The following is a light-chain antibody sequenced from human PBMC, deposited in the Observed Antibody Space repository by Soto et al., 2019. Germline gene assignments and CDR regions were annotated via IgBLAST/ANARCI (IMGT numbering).Light chain of an antibody. Sequence: EIVMTRSPATLSVSPGERATLSCRASQSVNSNLAWYQQKPGQAPRLLIYGASTRATGIPARFSGSGSGTEFTLTISSLQSEDFAVYYCQQYYNWPYTFGQGTKLE. V-gene: IGKV3-15*01. CDR2: GAS. CDR1: QSVNSN. CDR3: QQYYNWPYT. J-gene: IGKJ2*01.